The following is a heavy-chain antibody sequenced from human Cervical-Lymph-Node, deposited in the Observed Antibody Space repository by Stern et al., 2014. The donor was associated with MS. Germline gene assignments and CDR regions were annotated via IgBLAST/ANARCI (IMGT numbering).Heavy chain of an antibody. J-gene: IGHJ4*02. CDR3: VRDGLTGSDY. Sequence: QVQLQESGPGLLKPSETLSLTCSVSGVSVTSSSYYWSWVRQSPGKGLAWIGHVHYSGKTSYTPSLKSRVPISVDTSKNQFSLRLDSVTAADTAVYYCVRDGLTGSDYWGQGTLVAVSS. D-gene: IGHD1-20*01. CDR1: GVSVTSSSYY. V-gene: IGHV4-61*01. CDR2: VHYSGKT.